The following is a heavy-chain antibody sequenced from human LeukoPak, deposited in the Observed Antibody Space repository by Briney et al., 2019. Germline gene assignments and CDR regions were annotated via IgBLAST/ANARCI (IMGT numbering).Heavy chain of an antibody. J-gene: IGHJ5*02. D-gene: IGHD6-19*01. CDR2: ISYDGSNK. CDR3: AKDATIAVAAPYGWFDP. CDR1: GFTFSSYA. Sequence: GGSLRLSCAASGFTFSSYAMSWVRQAPGKGLEWVAVISYDGSNKYYADSVKGRFTISRDNSKNTLYLQMNSLRAEDTAVYYCAKDATIAVAAPYGWFDPWGQGTLVTVSS. V-gene: IGHV3-30*18.